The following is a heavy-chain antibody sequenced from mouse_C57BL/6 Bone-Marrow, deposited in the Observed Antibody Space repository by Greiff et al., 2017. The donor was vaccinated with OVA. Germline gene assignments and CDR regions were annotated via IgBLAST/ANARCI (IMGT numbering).Heavy chain of an antibody. J-gene: IGHJ4*01. CDR3: TRGYSNYYAMDY. CDR2: IDPETGGT. D-gene: IGHD2-5*01. CDR1: GYPFTDYE. V-gene: IGHV1-15*01. Sequence: VKLMESGAELVRPGASVTLSCKASGYPFTDYEMHWVKQTPVHGLEWIGAIDPETGGTAYNQKFKGKAILTADKSSSPAYMELRSLTSEDSAVYYCTRGYSNYYAMDYWGQGTSVTVSS.